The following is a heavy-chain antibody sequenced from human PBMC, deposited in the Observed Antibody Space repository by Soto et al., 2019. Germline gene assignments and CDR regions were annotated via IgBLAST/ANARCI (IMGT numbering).Heavy chain of an antibody. CDR3: ARIETLTYHNTSGTDLDF. CDR2: IIPVFNAA. Sequence: QVQLVQSGAEVKKPGSSVRVSCKVSGGTFGSHTFTWVRQAPGQGLEWMGEIIPVFNAANYAQRFQYRVTITEDRSATTVYLDLSRLTSADTATYYCARIETLTYHNTSGTDLDFWSQGTPVIVSS. J-gene: IGHJ4*02. V-gene: IGHV1-69*06. CDR1: GGTFGSHT. D-gene: IGHD1-26*01.